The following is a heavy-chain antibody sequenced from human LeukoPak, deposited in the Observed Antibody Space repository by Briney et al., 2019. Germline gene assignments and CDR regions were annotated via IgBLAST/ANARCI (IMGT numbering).Heavy chain of an antibody. Sequence: GGSLRLSCAASGFTFDDYGMSWVRQAPGKGLEWASGINWNGGSTGYADSVKGRFTISRDNAKNSLYLQMNSLRAEDTTLYYCARDKIGYYGSGRNWFDPWGQGTLVTVSS. CDR2: INWNGGST. V-gene: IGHV3-20*04. J-gene: IGHJ5*02. CDR1: GFTFDDYG. D-gene: IGHD3-10*01. CDR3: ARDKIGYYGSGRNWFDP.